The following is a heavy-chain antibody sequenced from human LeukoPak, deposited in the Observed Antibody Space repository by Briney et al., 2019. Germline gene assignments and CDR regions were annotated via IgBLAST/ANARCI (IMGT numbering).Heavy chain of an antibody. CDR3: ATWAFYHSLDV. J-gene: IGHJ6*02. D-gene: IGHD1-26*01. V-gene: IGHV3-43*02. CDR1: GFTLDAFA. CDR2: IDKDGRKT. Sequence: GGSLRLSCAASGFTLDAFAMHWVRQAPGKGLEWVSLIDKDGRKTYYADSVKGRFTISRDNSKNSLYLQMNSLRTEDTALYYCATWAFYHSLDVWGRGATVIVSS.